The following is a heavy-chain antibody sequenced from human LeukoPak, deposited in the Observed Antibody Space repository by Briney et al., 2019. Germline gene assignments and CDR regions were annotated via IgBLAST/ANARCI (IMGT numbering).Heavy chain of an antibody. D-gene: IGHD6-6*01. J-gene: IGHJ6*03. CDR1: GYTFTSYD. V-gene: IGHV1-8*03. Sequence: ASVKVSYKASGYTFTSYDINWVRQATGQGLEWRGWMNPNSGNTGYAQKFQGRVTITRNTSISTAYMELSSLRSEDTAVYYCARGSSRNYYYYYMDVWGKGTTVTVSS. CDR3: ARGSSRNYYYYYMDV. CDR2: MNPNSGNT.